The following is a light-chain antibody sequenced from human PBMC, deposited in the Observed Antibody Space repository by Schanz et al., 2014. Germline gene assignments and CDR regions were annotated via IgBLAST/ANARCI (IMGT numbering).Light chain of an antibody. CDR2: AAS. CDR3: QQLNSYPPYT. CDR1: QGISSY. J-gene: IGKJ2*01. V-gene: IGKV1-9*01. Sequence: DIQMTQSPSPLSASVGDRVTITCRASQGISSYLAWYQQKPGKAPKLLIYAASTLQSGVPSRFSGSGSGTDFTLTISSLQPEDFATYYCQQLNSYPPYTFGQGTKLEIK.